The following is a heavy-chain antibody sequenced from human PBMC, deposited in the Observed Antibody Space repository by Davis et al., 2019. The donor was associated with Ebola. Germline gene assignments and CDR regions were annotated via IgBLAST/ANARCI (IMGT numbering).Heavy chain of an antibody. D-gene: IGHD3-22*01. V-gene: IGHV6-1*01. CDR2: TYYRSKWYN. J-gene: IGHJ2*01. Sequence: PSETLSLTCAISGDSVSSNSAAWNWIRQSPSRGLEWLGRTYYRSKWYNDYAVSVKSRITINPDTSNNHFSLQLNSVTPEDTAVYYCARDYHSSGYYYDGWYFDLWGRGTLVTVSS. CDR3: ARDYHSSGYYYDGWYFDL. CDR1: GDSVSSNSAA.